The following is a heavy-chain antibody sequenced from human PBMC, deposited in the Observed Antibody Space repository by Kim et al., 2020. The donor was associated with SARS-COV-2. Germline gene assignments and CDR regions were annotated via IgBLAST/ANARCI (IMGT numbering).Heavy chain of an antibody. CDR1: GYTFTSYA. CDR3: ARDFWSVVGYCSGGSCYGGPDY. Sequence: ASVKVSCKASGYTFTSYAMNWVRQAPGQGLEWMGWINTNTGNPTYAQGFTGRFVFSLDTSVSTAYLQISSLKAEDTAVYYCARDFWSVVGYCSGGSCYGGPDYWGQGTLVTVSS. J-gene: IGHJ4*02. V-gene: IGHV7-4-1*02. CDR2: INTNTGNP. D-gene: IGHD2-15*01.